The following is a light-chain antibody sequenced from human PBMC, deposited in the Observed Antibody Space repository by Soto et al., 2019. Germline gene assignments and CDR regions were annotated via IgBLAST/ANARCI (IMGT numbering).Light chain of an antibody. V-gene: IGKV3-15*01. CDR1: QSVSSSY. J-gene: IGKJ1*01. Sequence: EIVLTQSPGTLSLSPGEIATLSCMASQSVSSSYLAWYQQKPGQAPRLLIYGASTRATGIPARFSGSGSGTEFTLTISSLQSEDFAVYYCQQYNNWPQTFGQGTKVDIK. CDR2: GAS. CDR3: QQYNNWPQT.